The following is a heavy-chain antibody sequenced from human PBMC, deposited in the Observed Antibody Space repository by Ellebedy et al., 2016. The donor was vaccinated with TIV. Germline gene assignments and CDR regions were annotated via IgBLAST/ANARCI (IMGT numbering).Heavy chain of an antibody. Sequence: GGSLRLSCAASGFTFSTYGMCWVRQAPGKGLEWVSAISGSGGDTYYADSVKGRFTISRDNSKNTLYLQMNSLRAEDTAVYYCARALVGWVTLGYWGQGTLVTVSS. V-gene: IGHV3-23*01. D-gene: IGHD2-21*02. CDR1: GFTFSTYG. J-gene: IGHJ4*02. CDR3: ARALVGWVTLGY. CDR2: ISGSGGDT.